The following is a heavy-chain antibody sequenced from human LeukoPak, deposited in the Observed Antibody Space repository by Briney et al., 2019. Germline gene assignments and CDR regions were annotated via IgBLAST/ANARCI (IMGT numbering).Heavy chain of an antibody. CDR2: INPNSGGT. Sequence: EASGKVSCKASGYTFTGYYMHWVRQAPGQGLEWMGWINPNSGGTNYAQKFQGRVTMTRDTSISTAYMELSRLRSDDTAVYYCARRLTSGSFDYWGQGTLVTVSS. V-gene: IGHV1-2*02. CDR3: ARRLTSGSFDY. D-gene: IGHD1-26*01. CDR1: GYTFTGYY. J-gene: IGHJ4*02.